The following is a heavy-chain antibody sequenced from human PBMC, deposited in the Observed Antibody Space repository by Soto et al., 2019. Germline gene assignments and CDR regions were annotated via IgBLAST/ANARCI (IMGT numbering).Heavy chain of an antibody. J-gene: IGHJ3*02. CDR3: ARRAFGSSRAFDI. D-gene: IGHD6-6*01. CDR2: ISDSGGIT. V-gene: IGHV3-23*01. CDR1: GFAFSSYP. Sequence: VRLLESGGGLVQPGGSLRLSCAASGFAFSSYPMSWVRQAPEKGLEWVSGISDSGGITYNADSVKGRFTISRDNSKNTLYLQMNSLRAEDTAVYYCARRAFGSSRAFDIWGQGTMVTVSS.